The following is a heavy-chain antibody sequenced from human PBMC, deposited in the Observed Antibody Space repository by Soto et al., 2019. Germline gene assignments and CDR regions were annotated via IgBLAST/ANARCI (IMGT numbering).Heavy chain of an antibody. CDR3: AKDVMSSSSWSEYFQH. D-gene: IGHD6-13*01. CDR1: GFTFSNNW. Sequence: GGSLRLSCAASGFTFSNNWMHWVRQAPGKGPVWVSRINSDGSSTYYADSVKGRFTIPRDNSKNTVYLQMNSLRAEDTALYYCAKDVMSSSSWSEYFQHWGQGTLVTAPQ. J-gene: IGHJ1*01. CDR2: INSDGSST. V-gene: IGHV3-74*01.